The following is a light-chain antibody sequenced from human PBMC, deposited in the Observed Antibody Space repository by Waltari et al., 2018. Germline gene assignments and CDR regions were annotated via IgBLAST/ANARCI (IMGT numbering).Light chain of an antibody. J-gene: IGKJ1*01. V-gene: IGKV3-20*01. CDR2: GAS. CDR3: QHYVRLPAT. Sequence: TPSCRASQSVGRSLAWYQQKPGQAPRLLIYGASSRATGIPDRFSGGGSGTDFSLTISRLEPEDFAVYYCQHYVRLPATFGQGTKVEIK. CDR1: QSVGRS.